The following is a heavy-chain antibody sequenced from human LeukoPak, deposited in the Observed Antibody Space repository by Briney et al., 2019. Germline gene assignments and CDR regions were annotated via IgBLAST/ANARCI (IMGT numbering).Heavy chain of an antibody. CDR2: VSWNGASV. V-gene: IGHV3-9*01. CDR3: AKGRASRYNDLRSGYSPFEY. J-gene: IGHJ4*02. CDR1: GFALDGYA. Sequence: GGSLRLSCAASGFALDGYAMHWVRQTPGKGLEWVSGVSWNGASVGYADSVKGRFTISRDNAKNSLFLQMNSLRSEDRAVYYCAKGRASRYNDLRSGYSPFEYWGQGVLVTVSS. D-gene: IGHD3-3*01.